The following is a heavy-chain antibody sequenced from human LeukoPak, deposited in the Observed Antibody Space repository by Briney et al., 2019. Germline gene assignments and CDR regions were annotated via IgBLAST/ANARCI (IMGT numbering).Heavy chain of an antibody. CDR2: INHSGST. CDR1: GGSFSGYY. CDR3: ARYTDYGGNSRIVDY. D-gene: IGHD4-23*01. V-gene: IGHV4-34*01. Sequence: SETLSLTCAVYGGSFSGYYWSWIRQPPGKGLEWIGEINHSGSTNYNPSLKSRVTISVDTSKNQFSLKLGSVTAADTAIYYCARYTDYGGNSRIVDYWGQGTLVTVSS. J-gene: IGHJ4*02.